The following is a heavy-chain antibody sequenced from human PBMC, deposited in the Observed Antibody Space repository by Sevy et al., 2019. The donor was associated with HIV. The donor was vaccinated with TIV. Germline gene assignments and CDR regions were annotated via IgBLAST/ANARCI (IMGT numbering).Heavy chain of an antibody. CDR2: FDPEDGET. V-gene: IGHV1-24*01. Sequence: ASVKVSCKVSGYTLTELSMHWVRQAPGKGLEWMGGFDPEDGETIYAQKFQGRVTMTEDTSTDTAYMELSSLRSEDTAVYYCATDRDSSNWSHHLGFDYWGQGTLVTVSS. J-gene: IGHJ4*02. D-gene: IGHD6-13*01. CDR1: GYTLTELS. CDR3: ATDRDSSNWSHHLGFDY.